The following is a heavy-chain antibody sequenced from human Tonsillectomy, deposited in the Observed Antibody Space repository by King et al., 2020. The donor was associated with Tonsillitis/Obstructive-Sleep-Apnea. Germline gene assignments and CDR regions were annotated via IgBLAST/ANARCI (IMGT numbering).Heavy chain of an antibody. J-gene: IGHJ4*02. V-gene: IGHV1-8*01. CDR1: GYTFTSYD. D-gene: IGHD1-1*01. CDR3: ARINTGH. Sequence: VQLVQSGAEVEKPGASVKVSCRASGYTFTSYDINWVRQATGQGLEWMGYINPISGDTDYAQKFQGRVTMTRDTSISTVYMELSSLTSEDTAVYYCARINTGHWGQGTLVTVSS. CDR2: INPISGDT.